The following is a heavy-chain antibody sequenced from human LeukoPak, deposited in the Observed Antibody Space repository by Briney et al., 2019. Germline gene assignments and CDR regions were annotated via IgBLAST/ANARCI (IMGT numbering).Heavy chain of an antibody. J-gene: IGHJ3*02. CDR3: ARDRRYYDILTGYYLESNDAFDI. D-gene: IGHD3-9*01. CDR2: ISSSSSYI. Sequence: NPGGSLRLSCAASGFTFSSYSMNWVRQAPGKGLEWVSSISSSSSYIYYADSVKGRFTISRDNAKNSLYLQMNSLRAEDTAVYYCARDRRYYDILTGYYLESNDAFDIWGQGTMVTVSS. CDR1: GFTFSSYS. V-gene: IGHV3-21*01.